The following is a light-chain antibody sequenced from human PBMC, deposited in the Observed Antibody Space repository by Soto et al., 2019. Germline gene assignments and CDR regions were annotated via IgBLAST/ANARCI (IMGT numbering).Light chain of an antibody. CDR1: QSINTW. Sequence: DIRMTQSPSSLSASAGDRVTITCRASQSINTWVAWYQQKPGKAPKRLIHDASYLETGVPSRFSGSGSGTEFTLTVSSLQPDDFATYYFQQYNSYPRAFGQGTTVESK. CDR2: DAS. J-gene: IGKJ1*01. V-gene: IGKV1-5*01. CDR3: QQYNSYPRA.